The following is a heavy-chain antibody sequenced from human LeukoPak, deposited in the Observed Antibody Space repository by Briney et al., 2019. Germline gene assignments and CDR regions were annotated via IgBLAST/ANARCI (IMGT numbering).Heavy chain of an antibody. CDR2: ISGSGGST. D-gene: IGHD6-19*01. Sequence: PGGSLRLSCAASGFTFSSYAMSWVRQAPGKGLEWVSAISGSGGSTYYADSVKGRFTISRDNSKNTLYLQMNSLRAEDTAVYYCANLIAVAGTLYDYWGQGTLVTVSS. J-gene: IGHJ4*02. V-gene: IGHV3-23*01. CDR3: ANLIAVAGTLYDY. CDR1: GFTFSSYA.